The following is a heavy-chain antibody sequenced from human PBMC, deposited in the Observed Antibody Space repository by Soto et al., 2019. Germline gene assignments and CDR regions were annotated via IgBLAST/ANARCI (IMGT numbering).Heavy chain of an antibody. CDR2: IYYSGST. V-gene: IGHV4-59*01. Sequence: SETLSLTCTVSGGSISSYYWSWIRQPPGKGLEWIGYIYYSGSTNYNPSLKSRVTISVDTSKNQFSLKLSSVTAVDTAVYYCARSLTYYYYYYMDVWGKGTTVTVSS. CDR1: GGSISSYY. D-gene: IGHD3-9*01. CDR3: ARSLTYYYYYYMDV. J-gene: IGHJ6*03.